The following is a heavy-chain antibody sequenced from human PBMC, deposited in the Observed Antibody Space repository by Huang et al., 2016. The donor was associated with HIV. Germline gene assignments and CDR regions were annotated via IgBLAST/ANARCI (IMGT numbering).Heavy chain of an antibody. CDR1: GGSFNGHF. D-gene: IGHD2-21*02. CDR3: ARPRMTEGNSDSTWSYFDS. V-gene: IGHV4-34*01. CDR2: IDQRGTT. J-gene: IGHJ4*02. Sequence: QVRLHQWGTGVLKPSETLSLKCAVYGGSFNGHFWTWIRQSPGKGLEGSGKIDQRGTTSSNPSLKSRVTMSLDTSKSQFYLNLTSVTATDTATYYCARPRMTEGNSDSTWSYFDSWGQGTPVIVSS.